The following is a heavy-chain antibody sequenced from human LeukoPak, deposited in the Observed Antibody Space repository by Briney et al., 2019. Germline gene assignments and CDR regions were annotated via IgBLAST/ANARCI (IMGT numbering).Heavy chain of an antibody. CDR3: ARGAWATRLGS. CDR1: GESLNSYY. D-gene: IGHD2-15*01. CDR2: IYESGTT. V-gene: IGHV4-34*01. Sequence: PSETLSLTCAVYGESLNSYYWSWVRQPPGEGLEWIGEIYESGTTEYNPSLKSRGTISMVPSKQQFSLSLSAVTAADTAVYYCARGAWATRLGSWGLGTPVIVSS. J-gene: IGHJ4*02.